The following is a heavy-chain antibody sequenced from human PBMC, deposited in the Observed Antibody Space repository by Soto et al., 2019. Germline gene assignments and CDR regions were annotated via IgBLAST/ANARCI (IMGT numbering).Heavy chain of an antibody. CDR1: GFTFSSYG. CDR3: ARQKMVRGARDSRYYYGMDV. D-gene: IGHD3-10*01. V-gene: IGHV3-33*01. Sequence: QVQLVESGGGVVQPGRSLRLSCAASGFTFSSYGMHWVRQAPGKGLEWVAVIWYDGSNKYYADSVKGRFTISRDNSKNTLYLQMNSLRAEDTAVYYCARQKMVRGARDSRYYYGMDVWGQGTTVTVSS. J-gene: IGHJ6*02. CDR2: IWYDGSNK.